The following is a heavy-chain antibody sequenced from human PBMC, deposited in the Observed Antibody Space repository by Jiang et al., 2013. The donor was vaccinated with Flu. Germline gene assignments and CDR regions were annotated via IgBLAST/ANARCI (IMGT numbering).Heavy chain of an antibody. V-gene: IGHV4-59*01. CDR2: IYYSGST. D-gene: IGHD2-15*01. Sequence: WIRQPPGKGLEWIGYIYYSGSTNXNPSLKSRVTISVDTSKNQFSLKLSSVTAADTAVYYCARDKLYCSGGSCYPQIDYWGQGTLVTVSS. CDR3: ARDKLYCSGGSCYPQIDY. J-gene: IGHJ4*02.